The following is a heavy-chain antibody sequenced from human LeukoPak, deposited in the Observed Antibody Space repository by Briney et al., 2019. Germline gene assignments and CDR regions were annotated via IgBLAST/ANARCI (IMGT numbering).Heavy chain of an antibody. V-gene: IGHV3-74*01. J-gene: IGHJ3*02. CDR2: INSDGSST. CDR3: VKDEVLRYLDWSKGPFDI. Sequence: GGSLRLSCAASGFTFSSYWMHWVRRVPGQGLVWVSQINSDGSSTTYAESVKGRFTISRDNTRNTLFLQMDRLRAEDTAVYYCVKDEVLRYLDWSKGPFDIWGQGTMVTVSS. D-gene: IGHD3-9*01. CDR1: GFTFSSYW.